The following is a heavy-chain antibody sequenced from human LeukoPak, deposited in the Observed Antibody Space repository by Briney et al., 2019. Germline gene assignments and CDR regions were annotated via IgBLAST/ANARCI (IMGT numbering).Heavy chain of an antibody. CDR1: GGSISSYY. Sequence: SSETLSLTCTVSGGSISSYYWSWIRQPPGKGLEWIGSIFYTGNTYYNPSLRSRVTISVDTSKNQFSLKLSSATAADTAVYYCARQGYWSGYFVFDYWGQGTLVTVSS. V-gene: IGHV4-59*08. D-gene: IGHD3-3*01. J-gene: IGHJ4*02. CDR3: ARQGYWSGYFVFDY. CDR2: IFYTGNT.